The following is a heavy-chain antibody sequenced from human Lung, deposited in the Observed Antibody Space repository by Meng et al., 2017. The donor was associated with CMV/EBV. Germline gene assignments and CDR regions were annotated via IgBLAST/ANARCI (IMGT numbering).Heavy chain of an antibody. CDR2: MNPNSGNT. D-gene: IGHD2-15*01. Sequence: AEVKNPWASVKASCKTSGYTFTSYDINWVRQATGQGLEWMGWMNPNSGNTGYAQKFQGRVTMTRNTSISTAYMELSSLRSEDTAVYYCARGYCSGGSCPVFDPWGQGTLVTVSS. J-gene: IGHJ5*02. CDR1: GYTFTSYD. V-gene: IGHV1-8*01. CDR3: ARGYCSGGSCPVFDP.